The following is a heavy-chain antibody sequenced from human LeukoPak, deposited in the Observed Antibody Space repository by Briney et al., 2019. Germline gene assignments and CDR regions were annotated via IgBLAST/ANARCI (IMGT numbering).Heavy chain of an antibody. CDR2: INPNSGGT. J-gene: IGHJ6*03. CDR3: ARADCSSTSCYGPYYYMDV. D-gene: IGHD2-2*01. CDR1: GYTFTGYY. Sequence: ASEKVSCKASGYTFTGYYMHWVRQAPGQGLEWMGWINPNSGGTNYAQKFQGRVTITADESTSTAYMELSSLRSEDTAVYYCARADCSSTSCYGPYYYMDVWGKGTTVTVSS. V-gene: IGHV1-2*02.